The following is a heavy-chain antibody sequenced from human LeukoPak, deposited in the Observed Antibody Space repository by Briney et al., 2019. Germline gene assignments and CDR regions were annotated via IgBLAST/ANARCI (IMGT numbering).Heavy chain of an antibody. Sequence: GGSLTLSCTASGFTFSSYDMHWVRQDQGKGLDWVSAISTAGDPYYLGSVKGRFTISRENAKNSFYLQMNSLNAGDTAVYYCAGQARPGSAEGAFDIWGQGTMVTVSS. V-gene: IGHV3-13*05. CDR1: GFTFSSYD. D-gene: IGHD2-2*01. CDR3: AGQARPGSAEGAFDI. J-gene: IGHJ3*02. CDR2: ISTAGDP.